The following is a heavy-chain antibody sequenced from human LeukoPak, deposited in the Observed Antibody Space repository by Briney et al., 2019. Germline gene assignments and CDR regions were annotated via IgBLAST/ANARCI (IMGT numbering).Heavy chain of an antibody. CDR3: ARDPMTAAGSKDGMDV. V-gene: IGHV3-33*01. CDR2: IWYDGSIK. J-gene: IGHJ6*02. Sequence: GRSLRLSCAASGFTFSSYGMHWVRQAPGKGLEWVAVIWYDGSIKFHVDFVKGRFTISRDNSKNTLYLQMNSLRAEDTAVYYCARDPMTAAGSKDGMDVWGQGTTVTVSS. CDR1: GFTFSSYG. D-gene: IGHD6-13*01.